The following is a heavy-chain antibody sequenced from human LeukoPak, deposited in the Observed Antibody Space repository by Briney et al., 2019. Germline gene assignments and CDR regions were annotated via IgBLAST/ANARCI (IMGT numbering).Heavy chain of an antibody. D-gene: IGHD1-26*01. V-gene: IGHV3-21*01. Sequence: PGGSLRLSCAASGFTFSSCGMNWVRQAPGKGLEWVSSISGSSTYIYYADSVKGRFTISRDNAKNSLYLQMNSLRAEDTAVYYCARDRVGATTNFDYWGQGVLVTVSS. J-gene: IGHJ4*02. CDR1: GFTFSSCG. CDR2: ISGSSTYI. CDR3: ARDRVGATTNFDY.